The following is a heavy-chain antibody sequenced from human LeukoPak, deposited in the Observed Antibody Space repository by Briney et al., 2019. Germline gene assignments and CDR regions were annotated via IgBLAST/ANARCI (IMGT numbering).Heavy chain of an antibody. CDR1: GFTFSSYA. CDR3: ARGTVTAPDY. CDR2: ISGSGGST. Sequence: GGSLRLSCAASGFTFSSYAMSWVRQAPGKGLEWVSAISGSGGSTYYADSVKGRFTISRDNSKNTLYLQMNRLRPEDTAVYYCARGTVTAPDYWGQGTLVTVSS. V-gene: IGHV3-23*01. D-gene: IGHD2-21*02. J-gene: IGHJ4*02.